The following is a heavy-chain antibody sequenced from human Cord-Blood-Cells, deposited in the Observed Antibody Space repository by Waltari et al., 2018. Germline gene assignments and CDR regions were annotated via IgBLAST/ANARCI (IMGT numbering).Heavy chain of an antibody. V-gene: IGHV1-2*02. J-gene: IGHJ4*02. CDR2: INPNSGGT. CDR3: ATTLGGDCLDFDY. D-gene: IGHD2-21*01. Sequence: QVQLVQSGAEVKKPGASVKVSCKASGYTFTGYYMPWVRQDPGQGLEWMGWINPNSGGTNYAQKSQGRATMTRDTSISTAYMELSRLRSDVTAVYYCATTLGGDCLDFDYWGQGTLVTVSS. CDR1: GYTFTGYY.